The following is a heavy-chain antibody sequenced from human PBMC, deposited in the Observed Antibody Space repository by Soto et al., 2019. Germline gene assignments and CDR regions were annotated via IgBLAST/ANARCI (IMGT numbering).Heavy chain of an antibody. CDR2: LYWADDK. V-gene: IGHV2-5*02. CDR1: GFSFSTTGMG. CDR3: VHRHYCDSGRLDVDG. D-gene: IGHD3-10*01. Sequence: QITLKESGPTLVRPTETLTLTCSFSGFSFSTTGMGVGWVRQPPGEALEWLALLYWADDKRYSPSLKSRLTITADTSKNQVVLIMTSMDVVDTATYYCVHRHYCDSGRLDVDGWGQGITVTVSS. J-gene: IGHJ6*02.